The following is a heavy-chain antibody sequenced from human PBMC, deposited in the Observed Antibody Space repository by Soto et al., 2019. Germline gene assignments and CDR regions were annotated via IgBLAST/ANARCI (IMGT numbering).Heavy chain of an antibody. CDR2: IKQDGSEK. CDR3: ARDRYDFWRGPNWFDP. J-gene: IGHJ5*02. CDR1: GFTFSSYW. V-gene: IGHV3-7*01. D-gene: IGHD3-3*01. Sequence: PGGSLTLSCAASGFTFSSYWMSWVRQAPGKGLEWVANIKQDGSEKYYVDSVKGRFTISRDNAKNSLYLQMNSLRAEDTAVYYCARDRYDFWRGPNWFDPWGQGTLVTVSS.